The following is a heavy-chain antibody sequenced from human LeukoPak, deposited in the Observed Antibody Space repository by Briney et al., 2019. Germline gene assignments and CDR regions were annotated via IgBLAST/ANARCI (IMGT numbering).Heavy chain of an antibody. D-gene: IGHD3-3*01. J-gene: IGHJ5*02. CDR3: ASGPSLWDFWCGGWFDP. CDR1: VESFSGYY. V-gene: IGHV4-34*01. CDR2: INHSGST. Sequence: SETLSLTCAVYVESFSGYYWSWIRQPPGKGLEWIGEINHSGSTNYNPSLKSRVTISVDTSKNQFSLKLSSVTAADSAVYYCASGPSLWDFWCGGWFDPWGQGTLVTVSS.